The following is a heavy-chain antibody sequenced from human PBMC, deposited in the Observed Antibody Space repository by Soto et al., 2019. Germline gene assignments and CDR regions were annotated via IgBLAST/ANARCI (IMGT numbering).Heavy chain of an antibody. Sequence: TSETLSLTCTVSRGSISSGTNYWAWIRQPPGKGLEWIANIYYSGSTFYNPSLKSRVTISLDTPKNQFSLKLRSVTAADTAVYYCARSGYGSSDFDHWGQGTLVTVSS. D-gene: IGHD6-13*01. CDR1: RGSISSGTNY. CDR2: IYYSGST. J-gene: IGHJ4*01. CDR3: ARSGYGSSDFDH. V-gene: IGHV4-39*01.